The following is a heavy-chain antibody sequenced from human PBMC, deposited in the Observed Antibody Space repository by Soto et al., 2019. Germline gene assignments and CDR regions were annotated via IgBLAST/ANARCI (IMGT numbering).Heavy chain of an antibody. J-gene: IGHJ4*02. V-gene: IGHV3-23*01. CDR1: GFTFSRNA. D-gene: IGHD1-26*01. CDR3: AKSEPYGSGSYYFDS. CDR2: ISGGGGAT. Sequence: EVQLLESGGGLVQPGGSLRLSCAASGFTFSRNAMSWVRQAPGKGLEWVSGISGGGGATYYADSVKGRFTTSRDNSKNTLYLQMNSLRAEDTAIYYCAKSEPYGSGSYYFDSWGQGTLVTVSS.